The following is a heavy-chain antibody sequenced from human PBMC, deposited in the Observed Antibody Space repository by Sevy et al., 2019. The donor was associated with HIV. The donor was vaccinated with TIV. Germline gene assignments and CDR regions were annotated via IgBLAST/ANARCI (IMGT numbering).Heavy chain of an antibody. D-gene: IGHD3-22*01. CDR3: ARRFLDRTYYYDSSGYGYYFDY. CDR2: ISYDGSNK. CDR1: GFTFSSYA. J-gene: IGHJ4*02. V-gene: IGHV3-30*04. Sequence: GGSLRLSCAASGFTFSSYAMHWVRQAPGKGLEWVAVISYDGSNKYYADSMKGRFTKFRDNSKNTLYLQMNSLRAEDTAVYYWARRFLDRTYYYDSSGYGYYFDYWGQGTLVTVSS.